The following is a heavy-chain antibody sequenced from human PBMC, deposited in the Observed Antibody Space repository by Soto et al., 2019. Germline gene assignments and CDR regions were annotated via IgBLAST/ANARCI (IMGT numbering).Heavy chain of an antibody. V-gene: IGHV3-23*01. D-gene: IGHD3-22*01. CDR2: ISGTGIT. J-gene: IGHJ4*02. CDR3: VKWHTSNFDSLPFTGFDY. Sequence: GGSLRLSCVASGFTFSDSVMAWVRQAPGKGLEWVSAISGTGITRSAHSMTGRFSISRDNSKNTLYLQLSSLRAEDTATYYCVKWHTSNFDSLPFTGFDYWGQGTQVTVSS. CDR1: GFTFSDSV.